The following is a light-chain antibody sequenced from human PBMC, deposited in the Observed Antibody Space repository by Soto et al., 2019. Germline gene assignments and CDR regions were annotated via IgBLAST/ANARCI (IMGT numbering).Light chain of an antibody. CDR1: QDIRND. Sequence: AIQVTQSPSSLSASVGDRVTITCRASQDIRNDLGWYQQKPGKAPKLLIYAASTLQSGVPSRLSGSGSGTDFTLTISSLQPEDFATYYCLKDDTYPLTFGQGTRLEMK. V-gene: IGKV1-6*02. CDR3: LKDDTYPLT. J-gene: IGKJ5*01. CDR2: AAS.